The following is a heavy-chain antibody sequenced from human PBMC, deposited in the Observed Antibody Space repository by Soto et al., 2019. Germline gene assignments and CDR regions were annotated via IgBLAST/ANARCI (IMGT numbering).Heavy chain of an antibody. D-gene: IGHD6-19*01. J-gene: IGHJ4*02. CDR2: ISYDGSNK. V-gene: IGHV3-30-3*01. CDR3: ARDSQWLVHIYYFDY. Sequence: GGSLRLSCAASGFTFSSYAMHWVRQAPGKGLEWVAVISYDGSNKYYADSVKGRFTISRDNSKNTLYLQMNSLRAEDTAVYYCARDSQWLVHIYYFDYWGQGTLVTVSS. CDR1: GFTFSSYA.